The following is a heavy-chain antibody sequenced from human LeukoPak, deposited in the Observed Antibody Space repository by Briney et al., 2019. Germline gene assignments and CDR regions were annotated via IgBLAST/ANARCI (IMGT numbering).Heavy chain of an antibody. J-gene: IGHJ5*02. CDR3: ARGSDSGDWFDP. V-gene: IGHV3-23*01. CDR2: ISGSGGST. CDR1: GFTFSSYA. D-gene: IGHD2-15*01. Sequence: PGGSLRLSCAASGFTFSSYAMSWVRQAPGKGLEWVSAISGSGGSTYYADSVKGRFTISRDNSKNTLYLQMNSLRAEDAAVYYCARGSDSGDWFDPWGQGTLVTVSS.